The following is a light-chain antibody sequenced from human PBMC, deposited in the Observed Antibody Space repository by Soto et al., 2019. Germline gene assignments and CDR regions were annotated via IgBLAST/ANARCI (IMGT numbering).Light chain of an antibody. J-gene: IGLJ1*01. CDR1: STDFVSYNR. CDR2: EAS. Sequence: QSALTQPPSVSGSPGQSVTISCTGTSTDFVSYNRVSWYQQPPGTAPKLIIYEASNRPSGVPDRFSGSKSGNTASLTISGLQAADEPDYYCSLYTSENTYVFGTGTKLTVL. V-gene: IGLV2-18*01. CDR3: SLYTSENTYV.